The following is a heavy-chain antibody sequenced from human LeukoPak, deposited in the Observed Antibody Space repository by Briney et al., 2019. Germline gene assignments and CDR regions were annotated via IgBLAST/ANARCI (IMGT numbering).Heavy chain of an antibody. J-gene: IGHJ4*02. CDR2: INPSSETT. D-gene: IGHD3-22*01. CDR1: GYTFSTYY. V-gene: IGHV1-46*01. CDR3: ALDDTSCYSRL. Sequence: ASVKVSCKASGYTFSTYYIHWVRRAPGQGLEWMGIINPSSETTNYAQRFQGRVIMTRDTSTTTAFMELSSLTSEDTAMYYCALDDTSCYSRLWGQGSLVTVSS.